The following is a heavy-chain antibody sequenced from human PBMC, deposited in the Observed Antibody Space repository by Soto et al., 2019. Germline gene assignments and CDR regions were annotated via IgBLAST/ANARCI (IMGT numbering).Heavy chain of an antibody. CDR2: IYHSGST. J-gene: IGHJ6*02. D-gene: IGHD5-18*01. V-gene: IGHV4-4*02. Sequence: SETLSLTCAVSGGSISSSNWWSWVHQPPGKGLEWIGEIYHSGSTNYNPSLKSRVTISVDKSKNQFSLKLSSVTAADTAVYYCAGWIQLQQYYYYGMDVWGQGTTVTVSS. CDR3: AGWIQLQQYYYYGMDV. CDR1: GGSISSSNW.